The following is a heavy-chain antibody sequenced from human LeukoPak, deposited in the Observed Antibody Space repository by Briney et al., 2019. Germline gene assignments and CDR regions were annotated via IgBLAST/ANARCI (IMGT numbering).Heavy chain of an antibody. D-gene: IGHD3-10*02. CDR2: ISSSGSTI. CDR1: GFTFSSYA. J-gene: IGHJ6*04. V-gene: IGHV3-48*03. Sequence: GESLRLSCAASGFTFSSYAMSWVRQAPGKGLEWVSYISSSGSTIYYADSVKGRFTISRDNAKNSLYLQMNSLRAEDTAVYYCAELGITMIGGVWGKGTTVTVSS. CDR3: AELGITMIGGV.